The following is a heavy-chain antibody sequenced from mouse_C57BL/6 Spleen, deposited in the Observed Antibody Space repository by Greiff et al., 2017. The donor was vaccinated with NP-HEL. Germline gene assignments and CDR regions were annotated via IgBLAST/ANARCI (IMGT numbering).Heavy chain of an antibody. Sequence: QVQLQQSGPGLVAPSQSLSITCTVSGFSLTSYGVHWVRQPPGKGLEWLVVLWRDGSTTYNSALKSRLSISKDNSKSQVFLKMNSLQTDDTAMYYCARQDYYGSEYFDVWGTGTTVTVSS. CDR3: ARQDYYGSEYFDV. J-gene: IGHJ1*03. CDR2: LWRDGST. V-gene: IGHV2-6-1*01. D-gene: IGHD1-1*01. CDR1: GFSLTSYG.